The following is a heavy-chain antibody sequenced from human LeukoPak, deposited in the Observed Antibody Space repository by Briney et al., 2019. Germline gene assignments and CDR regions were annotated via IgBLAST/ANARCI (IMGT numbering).Heavy chain of an antibody. Sequence: ASVKVSCKXSGGTFSSYAISWVQQAPGQGLEWMGRIIPIFGTANYAQKFQGRVTITTDESTSTAYMELSSLRSEDTAVYYCASGSYYYDSSGYRVFDYWGQGTLVTVSS. D-gene: IGHD3-22*01. CDR1: GGTFSSYA. CDR3: ASGSYYYDSSGYRVFDY. J-gene: IGHJ4*02. V-gene: IGHV1-69*05. CDR2: IIPIFGTA.